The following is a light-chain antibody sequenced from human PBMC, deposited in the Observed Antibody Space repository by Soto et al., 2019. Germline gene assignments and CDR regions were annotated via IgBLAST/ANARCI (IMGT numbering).Light chain of an antibody. J-gene: IGKJ5*01. V-gene: IGKV3-15*01. CDR1: HSVNSH. CDR2: GAS. CDR3: QQYKNWPL. Sequence: MMMTQSPSTLSVSPGERVTLSCRTSHSVNSHVAWYQQKPGQAPRLLLYGASTRATGIPVRFSGSGFGTEFTLTISSLQSEDSPVYYCQQYKNWPLFGQGTRLEIK.